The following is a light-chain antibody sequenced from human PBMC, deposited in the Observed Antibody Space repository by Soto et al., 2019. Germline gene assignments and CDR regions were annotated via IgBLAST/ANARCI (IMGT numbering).Light chain of an antibody. CDR3: QKYNSYSPA. CDR2: HAS. CDR1: QSISNW. V-gene: IGKV1-5*01. J-gene: IGKJ4*01. Sequence: DLRMTQSPSTLPASVGDSVAITCRASQSISNWLAWYQQKTGTAPKILIYHASNLESGVPSRFSGSGSGTDLTLTISRLQPDDFATYYCQKYNSYSPAXGGGTKVDIK.